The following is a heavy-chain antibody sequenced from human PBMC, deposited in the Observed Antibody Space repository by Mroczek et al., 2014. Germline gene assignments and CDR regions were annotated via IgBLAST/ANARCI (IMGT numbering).Heavy chain of an antibody. Sequence: QVQLQQWGPGLVKPSQTLSLTCTVSGGSISSGSYYWSWIRQPAGKGLEWIGRIYTSGSTNYNPSLKSRVTMSVDTSKNQFSLKLSSVTAADTTVYYCAREGLKRWFDPGAREPWSPSPQ. CDR3: AREGLKRWFDP. V-gene: IGHV4-61*02. J-gene: IGHJ5*02. CDR2: IYTSGST. CDR1: GGSISSGSYY. D-gene: IGHD3-16*01.